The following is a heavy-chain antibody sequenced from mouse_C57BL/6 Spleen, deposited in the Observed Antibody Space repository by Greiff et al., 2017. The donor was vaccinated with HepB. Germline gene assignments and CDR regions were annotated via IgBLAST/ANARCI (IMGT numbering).Heavy chain of an antibody. J-gene: IGHJ3*01. CDR3: ARAIYYDYDWFAY. Sequence: VKLMESGAELARPGASVKMSCKASGYTFTSYTMHWVKQRPGQGLEWIGYINPSSGYTKYNQKFKDKATLTADKSSSTAYMQLISLTSEDSAVYYCARAIYYDYDWFAYWGQGTLVTVSA. CDR2: INPSSGYT. CDR1: GYTFTSYT. V-gene: IGHV1-4*01. D-gene: IGHD2-4*01.